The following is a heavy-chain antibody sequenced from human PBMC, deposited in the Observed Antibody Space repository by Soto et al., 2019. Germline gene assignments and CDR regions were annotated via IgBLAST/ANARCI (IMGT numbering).Heavy chain of an antibody. Sequence: LRLSCAASGLSFSDSVIHRVRQASGKGLEWVGRIRTKSNHYATAYAASVKGRFTISRDDSRNTAYLQMNSLETEDTAVYYCTRLHFIVEPGINYWGQGTLVTVSS. V-gene: IGHV3-73*01. D-gene: IGHD6-13*01. CDR1: GLSFSDSV. CDR2: IRTKSNHYAT. CDR3: TRLHFIVEPGINY. J-gene: IGHJ4*02.